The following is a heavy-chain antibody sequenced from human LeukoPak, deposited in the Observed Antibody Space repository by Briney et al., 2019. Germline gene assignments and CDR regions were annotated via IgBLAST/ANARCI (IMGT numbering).Heavy chain of an antibody. CDR1: GGSFSGYY. V-gene: IGHV4-34*01. CDR2: INHSGST. D-gene: IGHD4-17*01. J-gene: IGHJ4*02. CDR3: ARGRAGALYFDY. Sequence: SETLSLTCAVYGGSFSGYYWRWIRQPPGKGLEWIGEINHSGSTNYNPSLKSRVTISVDTSKNQFSLKLSSVTAADTAVYYCARGRAGALYFDYWGQGTLVTVSS.